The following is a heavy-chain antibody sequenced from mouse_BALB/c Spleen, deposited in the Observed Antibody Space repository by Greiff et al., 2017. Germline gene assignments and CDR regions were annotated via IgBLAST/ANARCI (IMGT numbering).Heavy chain of an antibody. CDR1: GYTFTSYT. J-gene: IGHJ3*01. Sequence: VQLQQSAAELARPGASVKMSCKASGYTFTSYTMHWVKQRPGQGLEWIGYINPSSGYTEYNQKFKDKTTLTADKSSSTAYMQLSSLTSEDSAVYYCARDYGRAWFAYWGQGTLVTVSA. CDR2: INPSSGYT. V-gene: IGHV1-4*02. D-gene: IGHD1-1*01. CDR3: ARDYGRAWFAY.